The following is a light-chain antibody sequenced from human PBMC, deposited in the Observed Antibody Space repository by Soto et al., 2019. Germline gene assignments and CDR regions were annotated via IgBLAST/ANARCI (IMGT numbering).Light chain of an antibody. CDR3: QQRSNPYT. CDR2: DAS. Sequence: EIVLTQSPATLSLSPGERATLSCRASQSVSSYLAWYQQKPGQAPRLPIYDASNRATGIPARFSGSGSGTDFTLTISSLEPEDFAVYYCQQRSNPYTFGQGTKLEIK. V-gene: IGKV3-11*01. J-gene: IGKJ2*01. CDR1: QSVSSY.